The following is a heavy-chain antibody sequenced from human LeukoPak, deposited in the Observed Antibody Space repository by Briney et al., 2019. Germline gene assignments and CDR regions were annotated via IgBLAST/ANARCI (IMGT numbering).Heavy chain of an antibody. V-gene: IGHV4-34*01. CDR3: ARGRSRSGSYNFDY. Sequence: SETLSLTCAVYGGSFSGYYWSWIRQPPGKGLEWTGEINHSGSTNYNPSLKSRVTISVDTSKNQFSLKLSSVTAADTAVYYCARGRSRSGSYNFDYWGQGTLVTVSS. D-gene: IGHD1-26*01. J-gene: IGHJ4*02. CDR1: GGSFSGYY. CDR2: INHSGST.